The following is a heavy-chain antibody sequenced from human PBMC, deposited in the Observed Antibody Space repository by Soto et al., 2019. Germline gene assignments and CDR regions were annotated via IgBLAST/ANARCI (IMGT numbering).Heavy chain of an antibody. CDR2: ISSSGSTI. CDR1: GFTFSDYY. D-gene: IGHD3-22*01. V-gene: IGHV3-11*01. J-gene: IGHJ3*02. Sequence: TGGSLRLSCAASGFTFSDYYMSWIRQAPGKGLEWVSYISSSGSTIYYADSVKGRFTISRDNAKNSLYLQMNSLRAEDTAVYYCAYDSSGYYYVGHDAFDIWGQGTMVTVSS. CDR3: AYDSSGYYYVGHDAFDI.